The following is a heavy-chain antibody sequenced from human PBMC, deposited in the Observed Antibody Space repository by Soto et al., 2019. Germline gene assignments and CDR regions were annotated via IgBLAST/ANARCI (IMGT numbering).Heavy chain of an antibody. CDR3: AKVDPDFWSGYLWFDP. D-gene: IGHD3-3*01. CDR2: ISGSGGST. Sequence: EVQLLESGGGLVQAGGSLRLSCAASGFTFSSYAMSWVRQAPGKGLEWVSAISGSGGSTYYADSVKGRFTISRDNSKNTLYLQMNSLRAEDTAVYYCAKVDPDFWSGYLWFDPWGQGTLVTVSS. V-gene: IGHV3-23*01. CDR1: GFTFSSYA. J-gene: IGHJ5*02.